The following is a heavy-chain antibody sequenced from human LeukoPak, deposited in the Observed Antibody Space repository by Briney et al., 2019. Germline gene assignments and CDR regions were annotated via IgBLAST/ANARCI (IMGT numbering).Heavy chain of an antibody. CDR3: ANHLACGSTSCPPFDD. CDR2: ISSSSSTI. Sequence: GGSLRLSCAASGFTFSSYSMNWVRQAPGKGLEWVSYISSSSSTIYYADSVKGRFTISRDNAKNSLYLQMNSLRAEDTAVYYCANHLACGSTSCPPFDDWGQGTLVTVSS. D-gene: IGHD2-2*01. J-gene: IGHJ4*02. CDR1: GFTFSSYS. V-gene: IGHV3-48*04.